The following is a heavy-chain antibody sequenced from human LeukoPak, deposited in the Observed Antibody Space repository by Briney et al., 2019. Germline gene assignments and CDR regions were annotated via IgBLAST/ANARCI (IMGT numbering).Heavy chain of an antibody. J-gene: IGHJ5*02. V-gene: IGHV3-30-3*01. CDR3: ARGPATVTLNWFDP. CDR2: ISYDGSNK. Sequence: QSGGSLRLSCAASGFTFSSYAMHWVRQAPGKGLEWVAVISYDGSNKYYADSVKGRFTISRDNSKNTLYLQMNSLRAEDTAVYYCARGPATVTLNWFDPWGQGTLVTVSS. D-gene: IGHD4-11*01. CDR1: GFTFSSYA.